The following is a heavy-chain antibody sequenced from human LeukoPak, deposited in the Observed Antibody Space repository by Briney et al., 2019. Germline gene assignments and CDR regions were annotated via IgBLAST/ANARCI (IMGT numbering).Heavy chain of an antibody. CDR2: IRYDGSNK. CDR3: AKDSRLLDAFDI. CDR1: GFTFSSYG. V-gene: IGHV3-30*02. Sequence: GGSLRLSCAASGFTFSSYGMHWFRQAPGKGLEWVAFIRYDGSNKYYADSVKGRFTISRDNSKNTLYLQMNSLRAEDTAVYYCAKDSRLLDAFDIWGQGTMVTVSS. D-gene: IGHD3-22*01. J-gene: IGHJ3*02.